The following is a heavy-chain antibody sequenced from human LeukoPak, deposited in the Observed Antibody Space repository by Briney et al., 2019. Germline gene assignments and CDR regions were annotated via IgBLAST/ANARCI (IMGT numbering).Heavy chain of an antibody. J-gene: IGHJ4*02. CDR2: IYYSGST. D-gene: IGHD1-1*01. Sequence: SETLSLTCTVSGGSISSSSYYWGWIRQPPGKGLGWIGSIYYSGSTYYNPSLKSRVTISVDTSKNQFSLKLSSVTAADTAVYYCARPKVPTAAESFDYWGQGTLVTVSS. CDR3: ARPKVPTAAESFDY. V-gene: IGHV4-39*01. CDR1: GGSISSSSYY.